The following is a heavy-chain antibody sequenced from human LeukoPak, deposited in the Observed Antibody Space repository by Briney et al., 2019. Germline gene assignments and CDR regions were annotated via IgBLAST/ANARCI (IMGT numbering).Heavy chain of an antibody. D-gene: IGHD3-9*01. J-gene: IGHJ5*02. Sequence: GGSLRLSCAASGFTFSNAWMSWVRQVPEKGLEYMGAIYPGDSRTTYSPSFEGQVTISADKSVTTAFLQWASLRASDTAMYYCARLPTGYPNWFDPWGQGTLVTVSS. CDR1: GFTFSNAW. CDR2: IYPGDSRT. CDR3: ARLPTGYPNWFDP. V-gene: IGHV5-51*01.